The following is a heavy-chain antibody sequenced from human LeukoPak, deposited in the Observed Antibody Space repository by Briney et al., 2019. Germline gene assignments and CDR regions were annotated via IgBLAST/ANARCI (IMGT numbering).Heavy chain of an antibody. D-gene: IGHD2-15*01. Sequence: ASVKVSCKVSGYTLTELSMHWVRQAPGKGLEWMGGFDPEDGETIYAQKFQGRVTMTEDTSTDTAYMELSSLRSEDTAVYYCAVRSVVVVAATSSAFDIWGQGTMVTVSS. J-gene: IGHJ3*02. CDR1: GYTLTELS. V-gene: IGHV1-24*01. CDR2: FDPEDGET. CDR3: AVRSVVVVAATSSAFDI.